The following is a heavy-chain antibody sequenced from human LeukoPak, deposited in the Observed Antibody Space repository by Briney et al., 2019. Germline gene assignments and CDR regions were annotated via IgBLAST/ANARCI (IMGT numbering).Heavy chain of an antibody. J-gene: IGHJ6*03. CDR1: GGSISSYY. V-gene: IGHV4-59*01. D-gene: IGHD2-2*01. CDR3: ARVEGLSTPDSFLYYYYYMDV. CDR2: IYYSGST. Sequence: PSETLSLTCTVSGGSISSYYWSWIRQPPGKGLEWIGYIYYSGSTNYNPSLKSRVTISVDTSKNQFSLKLSSVTAADTAVYYCARVEGLSTPDSFLYYYYYMDVWGKGTTVTVSS.